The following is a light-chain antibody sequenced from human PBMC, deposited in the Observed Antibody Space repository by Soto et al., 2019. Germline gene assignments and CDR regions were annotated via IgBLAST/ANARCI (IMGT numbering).Light chain of an antibody. CDR1: QSVSGS. CDR2: DAS. V-gene: IGKV3-11*01. J-gene: IGKJ3*01. CDR3: QQRSNWPPIFT. Sequence: EIVLTQSPATLSLSPGERATLSCRASQSVSGSLAWYQQKPGQAPRLLIYDASNRATGIPARFSGSGSGTDFTLTISSLEPEDFAVYYCQQRSNWPPIFTFGPGTKVDIK.